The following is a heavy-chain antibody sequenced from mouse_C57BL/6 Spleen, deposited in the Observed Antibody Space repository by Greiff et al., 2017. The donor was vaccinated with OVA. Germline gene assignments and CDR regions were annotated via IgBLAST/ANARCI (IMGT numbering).Heavy chain of an antibody. CDR1: GYTFTSYG. V-gene: IGHV1-81*01. CDR2: IYPRSGNT. J-gene: IGHJ3*01. D-gene: IGHD2-10*02. Sequence: QVQLQQSGAELARPGASVKLSCKASGYTFTSYGISWVKQRTGQGLEWIGEIYPRSGNTYYNEKFKGKATLTADKSSSTAYMELRSLTSEDSAVYFCAVWLFADWGQGTLVTVSA. CDR3: AVWLFAD.